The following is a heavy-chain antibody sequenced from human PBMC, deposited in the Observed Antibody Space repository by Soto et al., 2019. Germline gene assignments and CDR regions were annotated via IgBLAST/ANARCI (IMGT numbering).Heavy chain of an antibody. CDR1: GFSLSTSGVG. CDR3: AHRGDAATLDY. Sequence: QITLKESGPTLVKPTQTLTLTCTFSGFSLSTSGVGVGWIRQPPGKALEWLALIYWDDDKRYSPSLKSRLTITKATSKNQVVLTMTNMDPVETATYYCAHRGDAATLDYWGQGTLVTVSS. V-gene: IGHV2-5*02. J-gene: IGHJ4*02. D-gene: IGHD6-25*01. CDR2: IYWDDDK.